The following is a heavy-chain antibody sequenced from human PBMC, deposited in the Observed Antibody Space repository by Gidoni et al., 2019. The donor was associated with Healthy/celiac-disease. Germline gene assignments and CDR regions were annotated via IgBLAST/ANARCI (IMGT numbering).Heavy chain of an antibody. Sequence: QVQLQESGPGLAKPSETLSLTCTVSGGPTSSYYWSWIRQPPGKGLEWIGYIYYSGSTNYNPSLKSRVTISVDTSKNQFSLRLSSVTAADTAVYYCARHAIAGWFDTWGQGTLVTVSS. J-gene: IGHJ5*02. CDR3: ARHAIAGWFDT. V-gene: IGHV4-59*08. D-gene: IGHD3-10*01. CDR2: IYYSGST. CDR1: GGPTSSYY.